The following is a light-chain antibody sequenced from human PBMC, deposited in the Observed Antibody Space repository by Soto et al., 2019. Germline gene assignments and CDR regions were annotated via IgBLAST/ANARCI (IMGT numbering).Light chain of an antibody. CDR2: GAS. CDR3: QQYEKWPLT. V-gene: IGKV3-15*01. Sequence: EIVMTQSPATLSVSPGERATLSCRASQSVNSYLAWYQQKPGQAPRLLIYGASTRVTGIPVTFSGSGSGTEFTLTISSLESEDFAVYYCQQYEKWPLTFGGGTKVEIK. J-gene: IGKJ4*01. CDR1: QSVNSY.